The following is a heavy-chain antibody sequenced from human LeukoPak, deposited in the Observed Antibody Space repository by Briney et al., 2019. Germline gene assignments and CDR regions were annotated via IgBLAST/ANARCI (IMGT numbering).Heavy chain of an antibody. CDR1: GYTFTSYA. J-gene: IGHJ4*02. D-gene: IGHD1-26*01. V-gene: IGHV1-3*02. CDR2: TNAGNGNT. CDR3: ARDRGGSHFDY. Sequence: GASVKVSCKASGYTFTSYAMHWVRQAPGQRLEWMGWTNAGNGNTKYSQEFQGRVTMTRDTSTSTVYMELSSLRSEDTAVYYCARDRGGSHFDYWGQGTLVTVSS.